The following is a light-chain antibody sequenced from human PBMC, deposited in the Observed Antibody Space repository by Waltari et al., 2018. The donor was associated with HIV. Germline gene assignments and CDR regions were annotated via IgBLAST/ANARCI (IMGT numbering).Light chain of an antibody. J-gene: IGKJ2*01. Sequence: EILMRQPPRSLALTHGEPASISGKSNQSLLQTNTYNYLDWYLQKPGQSPKLLIDLGSARASGVPDRFSGSGSGTDFTLEITRVEAEDVGVYYCMQALQTPYTFGQGTNLDI. CDR3: MQALQTPYT. CDR2: LGS. V-gene: IGKV2-28*01. CDR1: QSLLQTNTYNY.